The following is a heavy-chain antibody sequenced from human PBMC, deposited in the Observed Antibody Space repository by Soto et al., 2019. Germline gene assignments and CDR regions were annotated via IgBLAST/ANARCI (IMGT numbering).Heavy chain of an antibody. Sequence: PGECLKISCKGSEYSFTNYWIAWVRQMPGKGLEWMGIIYPGDSDTRYSPSLQGQVTISADKSIRTAYLQWSSLRASDTAMYYCARHAEGIATRPGSHYYGMDVWGQGTTVTVSS. CDR3: ARHAEGIATRPGSHYYGMDV. CDR2: IYPGDSDT. J-gene: IGHJ6*02. V-gene: IGHV5-51*01. CDR1: EYSFTNYW. D-gene: IGHD6-6*01.